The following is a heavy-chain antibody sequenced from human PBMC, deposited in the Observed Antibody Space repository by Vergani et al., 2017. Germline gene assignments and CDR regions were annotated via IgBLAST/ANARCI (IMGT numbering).Heavy chain of an antibody. CDR3: ATGAGKSGLYYDYGMDV. V-gene: IGHV3-15*01. CDR2: IKSKTDGGTT. J-gene: IGHJ6*02. D-gene: IGHD5-12*01. CDR1: RFTFSRYG. Sequence: VQLVESGGGVVQTGRSLRLSCAASRFTFSRYGMHWVRQAPGKGLEWVGRIKSKTDGGTTDYAAPVKGRFTISRDDSKNTLYLQMNSLKTEDTAVYYCATGAGKSGLYYDYGMDVWGQGTTVTVSS.